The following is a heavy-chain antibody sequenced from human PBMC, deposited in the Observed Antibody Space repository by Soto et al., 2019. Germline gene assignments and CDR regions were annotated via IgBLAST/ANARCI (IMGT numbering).Heavy chain of an antibody. CDR2: TSAFYGNS. CDR1: GYPFSSYG. CDR3: ARLVVAGSPLDY. D-gene: IGHD2-15*01. Sequence: QVPLVQSAAEVKKPGASVTVSCKASGYPFSSYGITWVRQAPGQGLEWMGWTSAFYGNSTYSEKFQGRVTMTIDTSTTTAYMDLTSLRSDDTAVYYCARLVVAGSPLDYWGQGTLVTVSS. J-gene: IGHJ4*02. V-gene: IGHV1-18*04.